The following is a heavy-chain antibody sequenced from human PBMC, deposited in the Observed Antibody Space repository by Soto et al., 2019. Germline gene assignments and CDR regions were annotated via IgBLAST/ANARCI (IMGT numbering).Heavy chain of an antibody. CDR1: GGSISSYY. CDR3: ARHAHWNDVEFDY. Sequence: SETLSLTCTVSGGSISSYYWSWIRQPPGKGLEWIGYIYYSGSTNYNPSLKSRVTISVDTSKNQFSLKLSSVTAADTAVYYCARHAHWNDVEFDYWGQGTLVTVSS. CDR2: IYYSGST. D-gene: IGHD1-1*01. V-gene: IGHV4-59*08. J-gene: IGHJ4*02.